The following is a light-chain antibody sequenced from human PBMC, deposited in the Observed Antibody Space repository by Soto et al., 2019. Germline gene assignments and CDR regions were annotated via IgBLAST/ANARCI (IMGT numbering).Light chain of an antibody. CDR2: WAS. V-gene: IGKV4-1*01. CDR1: QSVLYTSNNKNY. Sequence: DIVMTQSPDSLAVSLGERATINCKSSQSVLYTSNNKNYLAWYQQKPGQAPKLLIYWASTREYGVPDRFSGSGSGTDFTLTISSLQAEDVAIYYCHQYYSAWTFGQGTKVEIK. CDR3: HQYYSAWT. J-gene: IGKJ1*01.